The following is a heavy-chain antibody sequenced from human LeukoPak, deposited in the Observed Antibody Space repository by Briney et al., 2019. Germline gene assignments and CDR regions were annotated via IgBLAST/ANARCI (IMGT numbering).Heavy chain of an antibody. CDR3: ARDRPLGY. D-gene: IGHD1-26*01. CDR2: IYSGGST. J-gene: IGHJ4*02. Sequence: GGSLRLSCAASEFSVGSNYMTWVRQAPGKGLEWVSLIYSGGSTYYADSVKGRFTISRDNSKNTLYLQMNSLRAEDTAVYYCARDRPLGYWGQGTLVTVSS. V-gene: IGHV3-53*01. CDR1: EFSVGSNY.